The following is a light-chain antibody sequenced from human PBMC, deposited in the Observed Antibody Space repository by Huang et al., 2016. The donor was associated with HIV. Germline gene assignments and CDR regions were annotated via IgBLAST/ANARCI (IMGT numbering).Light chain of an antibody. CDR2: GAS. J-gene: IGKJ4*01. CDR3: HQRDNWLT. CDR1: QGVGTA. Sequence: VLTQSPATLSLSPGQRATLFCRASQGVGTALDWYQQRPGQAPRLLIYGASQRAAGTPARFSGSGSGTHFTLTNNSLETDDIATYLCHQRDNWLTFGGGTKVEIK. V-gene: IGKV3-11*01.